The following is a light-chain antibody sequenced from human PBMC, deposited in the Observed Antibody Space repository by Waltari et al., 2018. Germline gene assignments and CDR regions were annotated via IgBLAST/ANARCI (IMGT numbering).Light chain of an antibody. J-gene: IGLJ3*02. CDR3: CSYAGTTSWL. CDR1: SSDVGAYNL. V-gene: IGLV2-23*02. CDR2: EVN. Sequence: QSALTQPASVSGSPGQSITISCTGPSSDVGAYNLFSWYQQHAGQVPKLIIYEVNKRPSGFSTRFSGSRSGNTASLTISGLQAEDEATYFCCSYAGTTSWLFGGGTKVTVL.